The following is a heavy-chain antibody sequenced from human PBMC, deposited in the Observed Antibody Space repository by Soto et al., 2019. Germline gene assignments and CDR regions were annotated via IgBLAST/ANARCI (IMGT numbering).Heavy chain of an antibody. CDR2: ISASGATT. D-gene: IGHD6-19*01. CDR3: AKDRKSGSGWYWDS. J-gene: IGHJ4*02. V-gene: IGHV3-23*01. CDR1: GFTFSTYA. Sequence: EVQLLESGGGLVQPGGSLRLSCAASGFTFSTYAMSWVRQAPGKGLEWVSAISASGATTYYADSVKGRFTISRDNSKNTLYLQVNSLRAGDTAVYYCAKDRKSGSGWYWDSWGQGTLVTVSS.